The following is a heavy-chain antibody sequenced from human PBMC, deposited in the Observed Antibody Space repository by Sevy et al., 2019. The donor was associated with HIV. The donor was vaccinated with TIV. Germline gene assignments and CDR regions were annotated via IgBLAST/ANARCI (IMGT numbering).Heavy chain of an antibody. CDR2: FDPTGGSR. Sequence: ASVKVSCKTSGYTFSTYYIYWVRQAPGQGLEWIGIFDPTGGSRSYAQRFQGRLTMTGDTSTSTAYMVMSSLTSEDTAVYYCARDRDVSGNYLEYFYYAMDVWGQGTTVTVSS. CDR1: GYTFSTYY. V-gene: IGHV1-46*01. CDR3: ARDRDVSGNYLEYFYYAMDV. D-gene: IGHD1-26*01. J-gene: IGHJ6*02.